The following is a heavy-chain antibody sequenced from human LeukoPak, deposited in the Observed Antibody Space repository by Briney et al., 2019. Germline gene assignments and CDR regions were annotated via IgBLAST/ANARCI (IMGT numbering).Heavy chain of an antibody. J-gene: IGHJ4*02. CDR3: VRRAGGYSHPYDY. CDR2: ISSTSGYI. V-gene: IGHV3-21*04. Sequence: GGSLRLSCAASGFSFSTFNMHWVRQAPGRGLGWVSSISSTSGYIYYTDSLQGRFTISRDDSKNTLYLQMNSLRAEDTAVYYCVRRAGGYSHPYDYWGQGTLVTVSS. D-gene: IGHD4-23*01. CDR1: GFSFSTFN.